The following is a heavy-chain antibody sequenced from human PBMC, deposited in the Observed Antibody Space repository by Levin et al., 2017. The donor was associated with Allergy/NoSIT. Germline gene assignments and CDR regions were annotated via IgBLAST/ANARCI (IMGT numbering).Heavy chain of an antibody. CDR1: GFTFDDYA. CDR3: AKDISFSITIFGVVSLGAFDI. CDR2: ISWNSGSI. V-gene: IGHV3-9*01. D-gene: IGHD3-3*01. Sequence: GGSLRLSCAASGFTFDDYAMHWVRQAPGKGLEWVSGISWNSGSIGYADSVKGRFTISRDNAKNSLYLQMNSLRAEDTALYYCAKDISFSITIFGVVSLGAFDIWGQGTMVTVSS. J-gene: IGHJ3*02.